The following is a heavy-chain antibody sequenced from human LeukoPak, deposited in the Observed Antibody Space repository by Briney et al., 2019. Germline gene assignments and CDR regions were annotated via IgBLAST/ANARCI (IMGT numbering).Heavy chain of an antibody. V-gene: IGHV3-30*07. CDR3: AKDLCSTTCYTAY. J-gene: IGHJ4*02. Sequence: GGSLRLSCAASGFTFSSYAMHWVRQAPGKGLEWVAVISYDGSNKYYADSVKGRFTISSDNSKNTLYLQMNSLKAEDTAVYYCAKDLCSTTCYTAYWGQGTLVTVSS. D-gene: IGHD2-2*02. CDR2: ISYDGSNK. CDR1: GFTFSSYA.